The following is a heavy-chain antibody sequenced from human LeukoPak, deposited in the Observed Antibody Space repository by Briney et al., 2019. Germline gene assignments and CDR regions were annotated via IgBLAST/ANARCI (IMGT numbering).Heavy chain of an antibody. Sequence: ASVKVSCKASGYTFTNYGISWVRQAPGQGLEWMGWINAYNGNTNYAQKFQGRVTMTTDTSTSTANMELRSLRSDDTAVYYCAREDDDSYYFDYWGQGALVTVSS. CDR2: INAYNGNT. CDR1: GYTFTNYG. D-gene: IGHD4-11*01. J-gene: IGHJ4*02. CDR3: AREDDDSYYFDY. V-gene: IGHV1-18*01.